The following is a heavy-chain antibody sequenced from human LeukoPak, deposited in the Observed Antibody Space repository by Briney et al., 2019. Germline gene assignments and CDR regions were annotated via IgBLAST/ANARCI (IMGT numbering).Heavy chain of an antibody. V-gene: IGHV3-30*02. Sequence: VGSLRLSCAASGFTFSSYGMHWVRQAPGKGLEWVAFIRYDGSNKYYADSVKGRFTISRDNSKNTLYLQMNSLRAEDTAVYYCAKDEEVSIVPDAFDIWGQGTMVTVPS. CDR2: IRYDGSNK. CDR3: AKDEEVSIVPDAFDI. D-gene: IGHD2-2*01. J-gene: IGHJ3*02. CDR1: GFTFSSYG.